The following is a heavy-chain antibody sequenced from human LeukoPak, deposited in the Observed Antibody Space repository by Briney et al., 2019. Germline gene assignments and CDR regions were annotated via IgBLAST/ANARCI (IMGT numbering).Heavy chain of an antibody. CDR1: GFIFSTYG. CDR3: AKEVGTFTLDY. CDR2: ISYDGSDK. V-gene: IGHV3-30*18. J-gene: IGHJ4*02. Sequence: PGRSLRLSCAASGFIFSTYGMHWVRQAPGKGLEWVTVISYDGSDKYYADSVKGRFTISRDNSRNTLYLQMNSLRVEDTAVYYCAKEVGTFTLDYWGQGTLVTVSS. D-gene: IGHD1-26*01.